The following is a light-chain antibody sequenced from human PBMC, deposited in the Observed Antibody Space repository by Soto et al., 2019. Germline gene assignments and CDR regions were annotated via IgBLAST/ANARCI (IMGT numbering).Light chain of an antibody. CDR2: DAS. Sequence: EIQLTQSPGTLSSSPGERATLSCRARQSVSSSSLAWYQQKRGQAPRLLIHDASSRATGIPDRLGGSGSGRDLTLTIRSLEPEDLAVYHCQQYGGSPRTFGQGTKVDIK. CDR1: QSVSSSS. V-gene: IGKV3-20*01. J-gene: IGKJ1*01. CDR3: QQYGGSPRT.